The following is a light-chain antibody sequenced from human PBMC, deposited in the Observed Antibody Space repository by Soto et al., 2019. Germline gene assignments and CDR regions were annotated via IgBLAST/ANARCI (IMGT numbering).Light chain of an antibody. CDR1: QGISSA. J-gene: IGKJ3*01. V-gene: IGKV1-13*02. Sequence: AIQLTQSPSSLSASVGDRVTITCRASQGISSALAWYQQKPGKAPMLLIYDASSLESGVPSRFSGSGSGTDFPLTSSILQPEDFATYYCQQFNSYLFTFGPGTKVDI. CDR3: QQFNSYLFT. CDR2: DAS.